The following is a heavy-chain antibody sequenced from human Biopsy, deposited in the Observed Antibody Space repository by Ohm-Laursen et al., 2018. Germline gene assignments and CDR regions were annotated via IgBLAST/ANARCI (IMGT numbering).Heavy chain of an antibody. D-gene: IGHD3-22*01. CDR1: GDSLSSYY. Sequence: ETLSLTCTVSGDSLSSYYWSWIRQPPGKGLQWIGYVYYTGSTDYNPSLQSRVTISVDTSKNHFSLRLRSVTPADTAIYYCARDRGYYSDRTVPGYFDLWGRGTLVTVSS. CDR3: ARDRGYYSDRTVPGYFDL. CDR2: VYYTGST. J-gene: IGHJ2*01. V-gene: IGHV4-59*01.